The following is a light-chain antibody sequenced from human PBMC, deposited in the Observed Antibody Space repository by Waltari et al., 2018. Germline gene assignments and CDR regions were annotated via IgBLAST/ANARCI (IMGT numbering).Light chain of an antibody. Sequence: QSVLTQPPSVSGAPGQRVTIPCTARWSNIRAGHGVPWYQQLPGKAPPLLVYGVNTRPPGVPDRFFGSKSGTSASLAIPGLQPEDEADYYCQSYDTSLGVVFGGGTKLTVL. CDR1: WSNIRAGHG. V-gene: IGLV1-40*01. CDR3: QSYDTSLGVV. J-gene: IGLJ2*01. CDR2: GVN.